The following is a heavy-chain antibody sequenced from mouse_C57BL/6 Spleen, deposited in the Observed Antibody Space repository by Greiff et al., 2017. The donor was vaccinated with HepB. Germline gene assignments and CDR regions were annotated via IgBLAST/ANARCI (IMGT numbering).Heavy chain of an antibody. Sequence: EVKLQESGPELVKPGASVKIPCKASGYTFTDYNMDWVKQSHGKSLEWIGDINPNNGGTIYNQKFKGKATLTVDKSSSTAYMELRSLTSEDTAVYYCARSYSNPYNFDYWGQGTTLTVSS. CDR3: ARSYSNPYNFDY. V-gene: IGHV1-18*01. D-gene: IGHD2-5*01. CDR2: INPNNGGT. J-gene: IGHJ2*01. CDR1: GYTFTDYN.